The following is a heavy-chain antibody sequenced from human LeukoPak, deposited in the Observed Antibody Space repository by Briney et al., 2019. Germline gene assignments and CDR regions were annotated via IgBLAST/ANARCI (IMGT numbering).Heavy chain of an antibody. CDR1: GGSFRGYY. V-gene: IGHV4-34*01. CDR3: ARDYLGGNPDAFDI. D-gene: IGHD4-23*01. CDR2: INHSGST. Sequence: SETLSLTCAVYGGSFRGYYWSWIRQPPGKGLEWIGEINHSGSTNYNPSLKSRVTISVDTSKNQFSLKLSSVTAADTAVYHCARDYLGGNPDAFDIWGRGTMVTVSS. J-gene: IGHJ3*02.